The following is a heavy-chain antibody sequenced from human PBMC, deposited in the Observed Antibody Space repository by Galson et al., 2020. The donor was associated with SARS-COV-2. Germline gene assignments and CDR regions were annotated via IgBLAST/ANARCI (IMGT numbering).Heavy chain of an antibody. CDR1: GSTSSNYW. D-gene: IGHD1-26*01. CDR2: INSNGRRT. CDR3: TATRAY. J-gene: IGHJ4*02. V-gene: IGHV3-74*01. Sequence: GESLKISFAASGSTSSNYWMHWVRQAQGKGRVWVSRINSNGRRTTYADSVKGRFTISRDNAKNTLYLQMNSLRAEDTALYYCTATRAYWGQGTLVTVSS.